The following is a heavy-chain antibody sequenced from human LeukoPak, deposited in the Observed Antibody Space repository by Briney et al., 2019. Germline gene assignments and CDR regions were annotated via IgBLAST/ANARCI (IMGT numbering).Heavy chain of an antibody. CDR1: GGSFSGYY. J-gene: IGHJ6*03. Sequence: SETLSLTCAVYGGSFSGYYWSWIRQPPGKGLEWIGEINHSGSTNYNPSLKSRVTISVDTSKIQFYLKLSSVTAAGTVVYYCARGLAVADYYYYMDVWGKGTTVTVSS. D-gene: IGHD6-19*01. CDR3: ARGLAVADYYYYMDV. CDR2: INHSGST. V-gene: IGHV4-34*01.